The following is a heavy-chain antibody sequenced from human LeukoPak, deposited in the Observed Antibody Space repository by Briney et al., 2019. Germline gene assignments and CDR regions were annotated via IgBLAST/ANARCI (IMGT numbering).Heavy chain of an antibody. CDR1: GFTFSSYG. CDR3: AKGWGGLVDY. D-gene: IGHD6-19*01. CDR2: ISYDGSNK. Sequence: GGSLRLSCAASGFTFSSYGMHWVRQAPRKGLEWVAVISYDGSNKYYADSVKGRFTISRDNSKNTLYLQMNSLRAEDTAVYYCAKGWGGLVDYWGQGTLVTVSS. J-gene: IGHJ4*02. V-gene: IGHV3-30*18.